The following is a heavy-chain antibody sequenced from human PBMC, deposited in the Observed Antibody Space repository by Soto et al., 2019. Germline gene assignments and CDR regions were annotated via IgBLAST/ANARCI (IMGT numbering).Heavy chain of an antibody. CDR2: ISESGIT. D-gene: IGHD1-26*01. J-gene: IGHJ6*02. CDR1: GGSITHYY. CDR3: ASERVGHSAMDV. Sequence: QVQLQESGPGLVKPSETLSLMCTVSGGSITHYYWRCIRQSQAKGLEWIGYISESGITKYNPSLTSRVTISVDPSKNQYSLRLTSLTDADTAVYDCASERVGHSAMDVWGQGTTVTVSS. V-gene: IGHV4-59*01.